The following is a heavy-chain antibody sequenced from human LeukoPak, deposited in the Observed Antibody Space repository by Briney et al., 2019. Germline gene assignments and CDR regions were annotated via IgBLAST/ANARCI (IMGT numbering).Heavy chain of an antibody. CDR3: ASIGVNYYSWSDY. D-gene: IGHD3-10*01. V-gene: IGHV4-39*01. CDR2: IYYSGRT. Sequence: SETLSLTCTVSGGSINSTNYYWGWIRQPPGKGPEWIGNIYYSGRTYYNPSLKNRVTISVDTSKNQFSLMLSSVTAADAAVYYCASIGVNYYSWSDYWGQGTQVTVSS. J-gene: IGHJ4*02. CDR1: GGSINSTNYY.